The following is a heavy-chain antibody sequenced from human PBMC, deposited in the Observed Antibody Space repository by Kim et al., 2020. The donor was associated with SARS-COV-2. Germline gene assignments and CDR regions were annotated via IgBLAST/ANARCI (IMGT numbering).Heavy chain of an antibody. V-gene: IGHV3-64*01. J-gene: IGHJ3*02. CDR3: AIAIGPLTIWDAVDI. Sequence: GGSLRLSCAASGFTFSSYAMHWVRQAPGKGLEYVSAISSNGGSTYYANSVKGRFTISRDNSKNTLNLQMGSLSAEEMAVYYCAIAIGPLTIWDAVDIWGQGTMVTVSS. CDR2: ISSNGGST. D-gene: IGHD3-3*01. CDR1: GFTFSSYA.